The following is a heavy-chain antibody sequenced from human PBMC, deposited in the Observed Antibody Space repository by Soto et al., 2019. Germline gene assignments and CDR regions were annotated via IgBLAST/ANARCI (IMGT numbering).Heavy chain of an antibody. CDR3: ARERYCSSTSCYIYYYYYGMDV. CDR1: GYTFTSYG. CDR2: ISAYNGNT. J-gene: IGHJ6*02. D-gene: IGHD2-2*01. Sequence: ASVKVSCKASGYTFTSYGISWVRQAPGQGHEWMGWISAYNGNTNYAQKLQGRVTMTTDTSTSTAYMELRSLRSDDTAVYYCARERYCSSTSCYIYYYYYGMDVWGQGXTVTVYS. V-gene: IGHV1-18*04.